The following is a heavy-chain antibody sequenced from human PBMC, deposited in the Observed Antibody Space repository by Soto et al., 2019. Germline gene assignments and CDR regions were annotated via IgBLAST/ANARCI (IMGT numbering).Heavy chain of an antibody. J-gene: IGHJ3*02. D-gene: IGHD2-15*01. CDR3: AAYCSGGSCYPRAFDI. CDR1: GHTFTSYY. V-gene: IGHV1-46*01. CDR2: INPSGGST. Sequence: ASVKVSCKASGHTFTSYYMHWVRQAPGQGLEWMGIINPSGGSTSYAQKFQGRVTMTRDTSTSTVYMELSSLRSEDTAVYYCAAYCSGGSCYPRAFDIWRQGTMVTVSS.